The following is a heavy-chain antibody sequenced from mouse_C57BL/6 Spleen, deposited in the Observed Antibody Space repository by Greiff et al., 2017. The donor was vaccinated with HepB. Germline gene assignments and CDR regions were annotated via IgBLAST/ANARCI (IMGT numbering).Heavy chain of an antibody. Sequence: VQLQQSGGGLVKPGGSLKLSCAASGFTFSDYGMHWVRQAPEKGLEWVAYISSGSSTIYYADTVKGRFTISRDNAKNTLFLQMTSLRSEDTAMYYCARGYGSSWFAYWGQGTLVTVSA. V-gene: IGHV5-17*01. CDR2: ISSGSSTI. J-gene: IGHJ3*01. D-gene: IGHD1-1*01. CDR3: ARGYGSSWFAY. CDR1: GFTFSDYG.